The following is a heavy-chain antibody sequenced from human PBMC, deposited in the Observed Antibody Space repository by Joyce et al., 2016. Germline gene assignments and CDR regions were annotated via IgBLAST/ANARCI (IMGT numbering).Heavy chain of an antibody. CDR2: ISTYHGAT. J-gene: IGHJ4*02. CDR1: GYTFTTYG. V-gene: IGHV1-18*04. D-gene: IGHD4-17*01. CDR3: AREDYGDFKFDS. Sequence: QVQLVQSGAEMKKPGASVRVSCKASGYTFTTYGITWVRQAPGQGLEWVGWISTYHGATQYPQKFQGRVTMTTDTPTATTYMELRSLGPDDTAMYYCAREDYGDFKFDSWGQGTLVTVSS.